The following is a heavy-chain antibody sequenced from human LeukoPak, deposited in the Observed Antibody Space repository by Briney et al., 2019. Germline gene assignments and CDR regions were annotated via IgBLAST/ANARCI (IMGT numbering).Heavy chain of an antibody. CDR3: VKDRTGTYTLDY. Sequence: QAGRSLRLSCAATGFTFSNYAIHWGRQAPGKGLEWEAFISDDGSRQHYADSVKGRFTISRDNSKNTLNLQMNSLRAEDTAVYYCVKDRTGTYTLDYWGQGTLVTVSS. V-gene: IGHV3-30-3*01. J-gene: IGHJ4*02. CDR1: GFTFSNYA. D-gene: IGHD3-10*01. CDR2: ISDDGSRQ.